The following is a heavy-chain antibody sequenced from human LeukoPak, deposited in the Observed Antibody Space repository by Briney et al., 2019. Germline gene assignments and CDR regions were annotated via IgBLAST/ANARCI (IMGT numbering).Heavy chain of an antibody. CDR3: AKDQYPVRRYYFDY. V-gene: IGHV3-23*01. D-gene: IGHD4-11*01. J-gene: IGHJ4*02. Sequence: GGSLRLSCAASGFTFSSYAMSWVRQAPGKGLEWVSAISGSGGSTYYADSVKGRFTISRDNSKNTLYLQMNSLRGEDTAVYYCAKDQYPVRRYYFDYWGQGTLVTVSS. CDR1: GFTFSSYA. CDR2: ISGSGGST.